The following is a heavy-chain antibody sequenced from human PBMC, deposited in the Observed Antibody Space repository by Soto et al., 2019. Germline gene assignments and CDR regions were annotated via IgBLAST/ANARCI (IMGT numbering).Heavy chain of an antibody. CDR1: GFSLTTGGVA. D-gene: IGHD6-6*01. V-gene: IGHV2-5*01. J-gene: IGHJ4*02. CDR2: IYGNDDK. Sequence: SGPTLVNPTQTLTLTCTFSGFSLTTGGVAVGWIRQPPGKALEWLALIYGNDDKRYSPSLKSRLTISKDTSKNQVVLTMTYMDPVDTATYYCAHRQASSFDYWGQGALVTVSS. CDR3: AHRQASSFDY.